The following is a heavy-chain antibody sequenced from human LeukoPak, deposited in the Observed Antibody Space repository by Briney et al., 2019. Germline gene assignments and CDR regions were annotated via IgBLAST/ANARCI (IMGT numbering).Heavy chain of an antibody. Sequence: ASVKVSCKASGYTFTGYYMHWVRQAPGQGLEWMGWINPNSGGTNYAQKFQGRVTMTRDTSISTAYMELSRLRSDDTAVYYCARVPYLHYYDSSGSPHDAFDIWGQGTMVTVSS. V-gene: IGHV1-2*02. CDR3: ARVPYLHYYDSSGSPHDAFDI. D-gene: IGHD3-22*01. CDR2: INPNSGGT. CDR1: GYTFTGYY. J-gene: IGHJ3*02.